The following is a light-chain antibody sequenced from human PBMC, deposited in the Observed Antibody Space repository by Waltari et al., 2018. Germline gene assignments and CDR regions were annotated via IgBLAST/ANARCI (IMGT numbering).Light chain of an antibody. J-gene: IGKJ1*01. CDR3: QQYAGSPWT. Sequence: EIVLTQSPATLSLSPGERATLSCGASQSVASNYLAWYQQKPGLAPRLLIYDASSRATGIPARFSGSGSGTDFTLNISRLEPEDFAVYFCQQYAGSPWTFGQGTKVEIK. CDR2: DAS. V-gene: IGKV3D-20*01. CDR1: QSVASNY.